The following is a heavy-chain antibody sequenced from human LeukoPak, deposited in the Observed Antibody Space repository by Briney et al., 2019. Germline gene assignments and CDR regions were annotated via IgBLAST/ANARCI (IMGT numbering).Heavy chain of an antibody. CDR1: GGSINSGDSY. D-gene: IGHD3-10*01. J-gene: IGHJ4*02. CDR2: ISYSGTP. Sequence: SETLSLTCTVSGGSINSGDSYWSWIRQPPGKSLEWIGYISYSGTPYYNPSLRGRVAISGDTSDNQFLLRLGSVTAADTAVYYCARVPYGSGTYYFDYWGQGILVTVSS. V-gene: IGHV4-30-4*01. CDR3: ARVPYGSGTYYFDY.